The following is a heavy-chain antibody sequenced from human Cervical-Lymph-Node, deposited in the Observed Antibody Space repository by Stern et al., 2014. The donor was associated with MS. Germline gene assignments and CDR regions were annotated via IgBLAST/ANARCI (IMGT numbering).Heavy chain of an antibody. Sequence: EVHLVESGGDLVQPGGSLRLSCAASGFTFSDHYMDWVRQAPGKGLEWVGRSINKANSYTTEYAAYVRGRFTVSRDGSKDSLYLQMDILKTEDTAVYYCVRGYNSFDSWGQGTLVTVSS. CDR3: VRGYNSFDS. CDR2: SINKANSYTT. J-gene: IGHJ4*02. CDR1: GFTFSDHY. V-gene: IGHV3-72*01. D-gene: IGHD1-1*01.